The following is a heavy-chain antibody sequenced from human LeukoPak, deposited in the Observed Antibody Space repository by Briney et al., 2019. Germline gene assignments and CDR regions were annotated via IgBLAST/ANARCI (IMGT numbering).Heavy chain of an antibody. J-gene: IGHJ4*02. CDR2: ICHSETT. D-gene: IGHD2-15*01. Sequence: KPSETLSLTCTVFGYSISSGYCWGWIRQPPGKGLEWIGNICHSETTYYNPSLKSRVTISLDTSKNQFSLKLSSVTAADTAVYYCARQLGYCSGGSCYSGYFDYWGQGTLVTVSS. CDR1: GYSISSGYC. CDR3: ARQLGYCSGGSCYSGYFDY. V-gene: IGHV4-38-2*02.